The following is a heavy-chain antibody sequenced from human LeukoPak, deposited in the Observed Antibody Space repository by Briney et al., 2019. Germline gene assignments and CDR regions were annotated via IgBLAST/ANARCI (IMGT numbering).Heavy chain of an antibody. J-gene: IGHJ5*02. V-gene: IGHV4-59*11. Sequence: SETLSLTCTVSGGSISSHYWSWIRQPPGKGLEWIGYIYYSGSTNYNPSLKSRVTISVDTSKNQFSLKLSSVTAADTAVYYCARETTIVGATYNWSDPWGQGTLVTVSS. D-gene: IGHD1-26*01. CDR1: GGSISSHY. CDR2: IYYSGST. CDR3: ARETTIVGATYNWSDP.